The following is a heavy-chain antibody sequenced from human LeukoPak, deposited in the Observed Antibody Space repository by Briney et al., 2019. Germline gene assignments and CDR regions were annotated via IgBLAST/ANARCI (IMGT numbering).Heavy chain of an antibody. V-gene: IGHV1-46*01. CDR3: ARVGGGFWFDP. CDR1: GYTFTSYY. CDR2: INPSGGST. D-gene: IGHD3-3*01. Sequence: ASVKVSCKASGYTFTSYYMHWVRQAPGQGLEWMGIINPSGGSTSYAQKFQGRVTITRDTSTSTVYIELSSLRSEDTAVCSFARVGGGFWFDPWGQGTLVTVSS. J-gene: IGHJ5*02.